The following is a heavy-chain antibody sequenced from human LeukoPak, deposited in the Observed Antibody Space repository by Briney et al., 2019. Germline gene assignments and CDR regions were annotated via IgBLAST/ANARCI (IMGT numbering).Heavy chain of an antibody. J-gene: IGHJ4*02. V-gene: IGHV1-46*01. Sequence: ASVKVSCKASGYTFTSYYMHWVRQAPGQGLEWMGTINPSGGSTSYAQKFQGRVTMTRDTSTSTVYMELSSLRSEDTAVYYCARSPTVTGFLDYWGQGTLVTVSS. CDR2: INPSGGST. D-gene: IGHD4-17*01. CDR1: GYTFTSYY. CDR3: ARSPTVTGFLDY.